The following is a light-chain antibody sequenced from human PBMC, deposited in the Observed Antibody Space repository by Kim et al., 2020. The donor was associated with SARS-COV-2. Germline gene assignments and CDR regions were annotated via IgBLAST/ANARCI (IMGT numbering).Light chain of an antibody. J-gene: IGKJ2*01. CDR1: QSVSRK. V-gene: IGKV3-15*01. CDR2: DTS. CDR3: QQYNTWPFT. Sequence: VSPGDRVVLSCRASQSVSRKLAWYQQKTGQSPGVLIYDTSTRATGSPARLSGSGCGIEFTLTISSVQSEDFAVYFCQQYNTWPFTCGQETKLEI.